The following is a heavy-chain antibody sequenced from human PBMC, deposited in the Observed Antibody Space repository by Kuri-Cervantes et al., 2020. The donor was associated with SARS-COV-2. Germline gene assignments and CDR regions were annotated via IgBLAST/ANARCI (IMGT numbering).Heavy chain of an antibody. J-gene: IGHJ4*02. V-gene: IGHV3-23*03. Sequence: GESLKISCAASGFTFSSYAMSWVRQAPGKGLEWVSVIYSGGSSTYYADSVKGRFTISRDNAKNPLYLQMNSLRDEDTAVYYCARDGGGYYDSSGYYGQLGFDYWGQGTLVTVSS. CDR1: GFTFSSYA. CDR2: IYSGGSST. CDR3: ARDGGGYYDSSGYYGQLGFDY. D-gene: IGHD3-22*01.